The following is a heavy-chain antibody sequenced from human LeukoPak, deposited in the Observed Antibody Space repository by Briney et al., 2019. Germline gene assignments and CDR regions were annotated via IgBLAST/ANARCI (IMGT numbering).Heavy chain of an antibody. V-gene: IGHV1-3*03. Sequence: ASVKVSCKASGYTFTSYAMHWVRQAPGQRLEWMGWINAGNGNTKYSQEFQGRVTITRDTSASTAYMELSSLRSEDMAVYYCAREWWSYYDSSGYPSYYFDYWGQGTLVTVSS. CDR1: GYTFTSYA. D-gene: IGHD3-22*01. CDR3: AREWWSYYDSSGYPSYYFDY. CDR2: INAGNGNT. J-gene: IGHJ4*02.